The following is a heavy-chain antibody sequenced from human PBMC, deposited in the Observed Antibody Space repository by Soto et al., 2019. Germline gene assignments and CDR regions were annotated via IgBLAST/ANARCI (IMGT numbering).Heavy chain of an antibody. D-gene: IGHD1-26*01. CDR2: ISGSGGST. V-gene: IGHV3-23*01. J-gene: IGHJ4*02. Sequence: GGSLRLSCAASGFTFSSYAMSWVRQAPGKGLEWVSAISGSGGSTYYADSVKGRFTISRDNSKNTLYLQMNSLRAEDTAVYYCATGGGSYFYFDYWGQGTLVTVSS. CDR3: ATGGGSYFYFDY. CDR1: GFTFSSYA.